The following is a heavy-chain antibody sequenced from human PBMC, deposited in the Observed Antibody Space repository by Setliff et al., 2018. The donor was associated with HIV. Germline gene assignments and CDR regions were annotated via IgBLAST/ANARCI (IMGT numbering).Heavy chain of an antibody. Sequence: GGSLRLSCAASGFSFSDYYMDWVRQAPGKGLEWVGRIKSATDGGTTDYTAPVKGRFTISRDDSKNTLYLQMNSLKTEDTAFYYCSDYGPLGVFWGQGTLVTVSS. J-gene: IGHJ4*02. CDR2: IKSATDGGTT. D-gene: IGHD4-17*01. CDR3: SDYGPLGVF. CDR1: GFSFSDYY. V-gene: IGHV3-15*01.